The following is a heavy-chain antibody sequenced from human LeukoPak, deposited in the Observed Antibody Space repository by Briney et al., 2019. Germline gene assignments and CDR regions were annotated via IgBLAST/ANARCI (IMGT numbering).Heavy chain of an antibody. Sequence: SETLSLTCTVSGGSISSYYWSWIRQPAGKGLEWIGRIYTSGSTNYNPSLKSRVTMSVDTSKNQVFLKLRSVTAADTAVYYCARSAAYYNFWTGYYDSLYYMDVWGKGTTVTVSS. CDR3: ARSAAYYNFWTGYYDSLYYMDV. CDR2: IYTSGST. J-gene: IGHJ6*03. CDR1: GGSISSYY. D-gene: IGHD3-3*01. V-gene: IGHV4-4*07.